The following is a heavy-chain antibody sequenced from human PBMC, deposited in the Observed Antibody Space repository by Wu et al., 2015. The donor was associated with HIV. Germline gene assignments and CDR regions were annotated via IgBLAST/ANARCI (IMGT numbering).Heavy chain of an antibody. CDR1: GYTFTSYY. Sequence: QVQLVQSGAEVKKPGASVKVSCKASGYTFTSYYIHWVRQAPGQGLEWMGWTNVNTGGTNYAPKFQGRVTMTRDTSISTAYMELSRLTSDDTAIYYCARDELFRVDDAFDMWGQGTMVIVSS. V-gene: IGHV1-2*02. CDR2: TNVNTGGT. J-gene: IGHJ3*02. D-gene: IGHD2-15*01. CDR3: ARDELFRVDDAFDM.